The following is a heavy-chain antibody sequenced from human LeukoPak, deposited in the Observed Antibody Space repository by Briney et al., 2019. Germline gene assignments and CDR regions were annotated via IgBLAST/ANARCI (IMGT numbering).Heavy chain of an antibody. CDR2: IIPIFGTA. J-gene: IGHJ1*01. Sequence: SVKVSCKASGGTFSSYAISWVRQAPGQGLEWMGRIIPIFGTANYAQKFQGRVTITTDESTSTAYMELSSLRSEDTAVYYCARGVYGDYLEYFQHWGQGTLVTVSS. CDR3: ARGVYGDYLEYFQH. D-gene: IGHD4-17*01. CDR1: GGTFSSYA. V-gene: IGHV1-69*05.